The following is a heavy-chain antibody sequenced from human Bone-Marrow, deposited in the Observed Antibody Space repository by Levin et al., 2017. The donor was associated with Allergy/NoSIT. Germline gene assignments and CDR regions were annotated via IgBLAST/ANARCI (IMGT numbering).Heavy chain of an antibody. V-gene: IGHV3-33*01. D-gene: IGHD6-19*01. CDR1: GFTFSDYG. CDR3: AITDSSVATHTPDVGMDI. J-gene: IGHJ6*02. Sequence: GGSLRLSCAASGFTFSDYGIHWVRQAPGKGLEWVTLIWYDGNYKYYADSVKGRFTISRDNSKNTLYLQMNSLRAEDTGVYYCAITDSSVATHTPDVGMDIWGQGTTVTVSS. CDR2: IWYDGNYK.